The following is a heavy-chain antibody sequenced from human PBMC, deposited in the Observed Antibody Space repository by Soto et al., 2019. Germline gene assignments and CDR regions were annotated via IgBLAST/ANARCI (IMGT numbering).Heavy chain of an antibody. D-gene: IGHD5-18*01. V-gene: IGHV1-8*01. J-gene: IGHJ5*02. CDR1: GYTFTSCD. CDR2: MNPNSGNT. Sequence: ASVKVSCRASGYTFTSCDINWVRQATGQGLEGMGWMNPNSGNTGYAQKFQGRVTMTRNTSISTAYMELSSLRSEDTAVYYCARVYARIQLWYTCFDPWGQGTLVTVSS. CDR3: ARVYARIQLWYTCFDP.